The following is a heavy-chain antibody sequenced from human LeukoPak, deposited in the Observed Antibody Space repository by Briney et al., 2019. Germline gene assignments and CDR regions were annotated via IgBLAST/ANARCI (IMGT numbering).Heavy chain of an antibody. CDR1: GFTFSSYA. V-gene: IGHV3-23*01. Sequence: AGGSLRLSCAASGFTFSSYAMSWVRQTPGKGLEWVSAISGSGGSTYYADSVKGRFTISRDNSKNTLYLQMNSLRAEDTAVYYCAKHATPGRASSWYFFDNWGQGTLVTVSS. J-gene: IGHJ4*02. CDR3: AKHATPGRASSWYFFDN. D-gene: IGHD6-13*01. CDR2: ISGSGGST.